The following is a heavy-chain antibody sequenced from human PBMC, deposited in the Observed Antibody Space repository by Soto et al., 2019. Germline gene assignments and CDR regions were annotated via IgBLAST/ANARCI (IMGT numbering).Heavy chain of an antibody. CDR2: ISYRGTT. J-gene: IGHJ6*03. CDR3: ARGSNVGGLLYYYYYYMDG. V-gene: IGHV4-31*03. CDR1: GGSVSSGVFF. Sequence: SETLSLTCSVSGGSVSSGVFFWTWIRQNPGKGLEWIGSISYRGTTYSNPSLKSRVNISADTSKNQFSLKLSSVNAADTAVYYCARGSNVGGLLYYYYYYMDGWGKGTTVTVSS. D-gene: IGHD2-15*01.